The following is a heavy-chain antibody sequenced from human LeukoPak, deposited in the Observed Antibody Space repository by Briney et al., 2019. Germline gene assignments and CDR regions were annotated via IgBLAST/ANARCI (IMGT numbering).Heavy chain of an antibody. CDR3: ARTYINFSNYFDP. Sequence: SETLSLTCTVSGYSISNGYNWGWVRQPPGKGLEGIGSISHIGSTYYNPSLESRVTISLDTSMNQCSLELRSVTAADTAVYYCARTYINFSNYFDPWGQGTLVTVSS. V-gene: IGHV4-38-2*02. CDR1: GYSISNGYN. CDR2: ISHIGST. J-gene: IGHJ5*02. D-gene: IGHD4-11*01.